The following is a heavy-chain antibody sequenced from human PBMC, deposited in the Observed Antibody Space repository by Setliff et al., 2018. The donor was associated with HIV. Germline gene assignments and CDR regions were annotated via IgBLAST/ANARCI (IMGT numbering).Heavy chain of an antibody. CDR3: ARDPGYKSSWYGAFDI. CDR2: INPNSGGT. CDR1: GDAFTDYY. J-gene: IGHJ3*02. Sequence: ASVKVSCNASGDAFTDYYIHWVRQAPGQGLEWMGWINPNSGGTNYAQKFQGRVTMTRDTSISTAFMDLSRLRSDDTAVYYCARDPGYKSSWYGAFDIWGQGTMVTVSS. V-gene: IGHV1-2*02. D-gene: IGHD6-13*01.